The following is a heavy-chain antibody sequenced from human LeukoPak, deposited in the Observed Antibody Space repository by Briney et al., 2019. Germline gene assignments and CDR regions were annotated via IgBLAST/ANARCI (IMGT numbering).Heavy chain of an antibody. CDR1: GGSISSYY. J-gene: IGHJ4*02. V-gene: IGHV4-59*12. D-gene: IGHD3-16*02. CDR2: IYYSGST. Sequence: SETLSLTCTVSGGSISSYYWSWIRQPPGKGLEWIGYIYYSGSTNYSPSLKSRVTISVDTSKNQFSLRLSSVTAADTAVYYCARGREYDYVWGSYRPYYFDYWGQGTLVTVSS. CDR3: ARGREYDYVWGSYRPYYFDY.